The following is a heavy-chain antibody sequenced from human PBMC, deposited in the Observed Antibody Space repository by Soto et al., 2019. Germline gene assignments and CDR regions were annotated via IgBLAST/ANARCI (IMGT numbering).Heavy chain of an antibody. Sequence: QVQLVESGGGVAQPGRSLRLSYAASGFTFSSYAMHWVRQAPGKGLEWVAVISYDGSNKYYADSVKGRFTISRDNSKNTLYLQMNSLRAEDTAVYYCARVHQRYGDYGYGAFDIWGQGTMVTVSS. D-gene: IGHD4-17*01. CDR1: GFTFSSYA. J-gene: IGHJ3*02. CDR2: ISYDGSNK. V-gene: IGHV3-30-3*01. CDR3: ARVHQRYGDYGYGAFDI.